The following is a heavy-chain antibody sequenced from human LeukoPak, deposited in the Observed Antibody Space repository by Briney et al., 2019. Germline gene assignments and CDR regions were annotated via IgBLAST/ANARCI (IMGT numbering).Heavy chain of an antibody. D-gene: IGHD1-26*01. CDR2: IKQDGSEK. J-gene: IGHJ4*02. V-gene: IGHV3-7*01. CDR3: ARGESIVGATTDQYYFDY. Sequence: PGGSLRLSCAASGFTFSNYWMSWVRQAPGKGLEWVANIKQDGSEKYYVDSVKGRFTISRDNAKNSLYLQMNSLRAEDTAVNYCARGESIVGATTDQYYFDYWGQGTLVTVSS. CDR1: GFTFSNYW.